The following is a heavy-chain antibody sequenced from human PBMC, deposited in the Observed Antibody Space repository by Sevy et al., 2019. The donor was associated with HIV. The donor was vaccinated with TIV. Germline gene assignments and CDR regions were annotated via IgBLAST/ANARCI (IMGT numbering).Heavy chain of an antibody. Sequence: GGSLRLSCVASGFTFDDYAMHWVRQVPGKGLEWVSGISWNSGSTGYGDSVKGRFTITRDNVKKSLYLQMNSLRPDDTALYYCLRDSSAFLSLFDYWGQGTLVTVSS. V-gene: IGHV3-9*01. CDR1: GFTFDDYA. CDR2: ISWNSGST. D-gene: IGHD3-10*01. CDR3: LRDSSAFLSLFDY. J-gene: IGHJ4*02.